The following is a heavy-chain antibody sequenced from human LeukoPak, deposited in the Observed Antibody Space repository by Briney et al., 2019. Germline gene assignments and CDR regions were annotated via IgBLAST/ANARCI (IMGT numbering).Heavy chain of an antibody. CDR3: TTYTASAGPNDEFDY. Sequence: GGSLRLSCAASGFTFSNAWMSWVRQAPGKGLEWVGRIKSKTDGGTTDYAAPVKGRFTISRDDSKNTLYLQMSSLKTEDTAVYYCTTYTASAGPNDEFDYWGQGTVVTVSS. J-gene: IGHJ4*02. CDR1: GFTFSNAW. CDR2: IKSKTDGGTT. V-gene: IGHV3-15*01. D-gene: IGHD6-13*01.